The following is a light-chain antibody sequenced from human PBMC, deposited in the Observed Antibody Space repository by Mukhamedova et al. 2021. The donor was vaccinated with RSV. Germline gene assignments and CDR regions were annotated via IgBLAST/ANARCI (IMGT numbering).Light chain of an antibody. CDR3: QQYYSYPVT. J-gene: IGKJ1*01. V-gene: IGKV1-8*01. CDR2: AAS. CDR1: QGISSY. Sequence: RVTITCRASQGISSYLAWYQQKPGKAPKLLIYAASTLQSGVPSRFSGSGSGTDFTLTIRGLQSEDFATYYCQQYYSYPVTFGQGT.